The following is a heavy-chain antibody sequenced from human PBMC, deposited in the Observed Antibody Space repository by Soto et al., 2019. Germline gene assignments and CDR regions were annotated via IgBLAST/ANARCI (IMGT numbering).Heavy chain of an antibody. Sequence: PGGSLRLSCAASGFTFSSYDMRWVRQATGKGLEWVSAIGTAGDTYYPGSVKGRFTISRENAKNSLYLQMNSLRAGDTAVYYCARPLKSWSTHAFDIWGQGTMVTVSS. J-gene: IGHJ3*02. CDR3: ARPLKSWSTHAFDI. V-gene: IGHV3-13*01. CDR2: IGTAGDT. CDR1: GFTFSSYD.